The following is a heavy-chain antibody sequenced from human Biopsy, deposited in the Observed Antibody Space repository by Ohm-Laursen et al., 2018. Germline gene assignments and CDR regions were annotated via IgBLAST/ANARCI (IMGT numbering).Heavy chain of an antibody. Sequence: SLRLSCSASGFSISINYMSWVWQAPGKGLEWISVSNSGGSTYYADSVKDRFTISRDNSNNAVFLQMNSLRAKDTAVYYCARGRGGLAPLDDWGPGTLVTVSS. V-gene: IGHV3-66*01. CDR3: ARGRGGLAPLDD. CDR1: GFSISINY. J-gene: IGHJ4*02. CDR2: SNSGGST.